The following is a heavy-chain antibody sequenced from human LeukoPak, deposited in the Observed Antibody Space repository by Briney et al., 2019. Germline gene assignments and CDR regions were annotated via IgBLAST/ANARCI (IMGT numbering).Heavy chain of an antibody. V-gene: IGHV1-2*02. CDR3: VREGEGPLSKDFDY. D-gene: IGHD2/OR15-2a*01. Sequence: ASVKVSCKSSGFTFTDHYIHWVRPGPGQGLEWKGYIGPHSTFTSSPQEFQGRVTMTRDASMSTAYMELTRLTSDDTAVYYCVREGEGPLSKDFDYWGQGTLVTVSS. CDR2: IGPHSTFT. CDR1: GFTFTDHY. J-gene: IGHJ4*02.